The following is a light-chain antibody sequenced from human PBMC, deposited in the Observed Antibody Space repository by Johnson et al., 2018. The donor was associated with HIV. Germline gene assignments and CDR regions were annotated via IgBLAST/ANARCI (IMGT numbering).Light chain of an antibody. Sequence: QSVLTQPPSVSAAPGQKVTISCSGSSSNIGSNYVSWYQQLPGTAPKLLIYRNNQRPSGVPDRFSGSKSGTSATLGITGLQTGDEADYYCGTWDSSLSDVVFGTGTKV. CDR1: SSNIGSNY. V-gene: IGLV1-51*02. CDR2: RNN. J-gene: IGLJ1*01. CDR3: GTWDSSLSDVV.